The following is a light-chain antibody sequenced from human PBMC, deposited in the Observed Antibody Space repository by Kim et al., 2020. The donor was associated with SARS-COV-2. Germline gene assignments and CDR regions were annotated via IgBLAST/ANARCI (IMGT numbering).Light chain of an antibody. CDR3: QQLNSYPWT. J-gene: IGKJ1*01. V-gene: IGKV1-9*01. CDR2: AAS. Sequence: ASVGGRVTITCRASQGISSYLAWYQPKPGKAPKLLIYAASTLQSGVPSRFSGSGSGTEFTLTISSLQPEDFATYYCQQLNSYPWTFGQGTKVEI. CDR1: QGISSY.